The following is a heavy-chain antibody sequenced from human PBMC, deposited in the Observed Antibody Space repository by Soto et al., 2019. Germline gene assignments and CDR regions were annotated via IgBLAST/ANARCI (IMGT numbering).Heavy chain of an antibody. CDR2: ISSRSRTI. Sequence: EVQLVESGGGLVQPGGSLRLSCAASGFTFSSYSMNWVRQAPGKGLEWVSYISSRSRTIYCADSVKGRFTSSRDNAKNSLYVKMNSLRAENAAVYYCARESDGDGYNSGWFVPCGQGTLVTVAA. CDR1: GFTFSSYS. CDR3: ARESDGDGYNSGWFVP. V-gene: IGHV3-48*01. J-gene: IGHJ5*02. D-gene: IGHD5-12*01.